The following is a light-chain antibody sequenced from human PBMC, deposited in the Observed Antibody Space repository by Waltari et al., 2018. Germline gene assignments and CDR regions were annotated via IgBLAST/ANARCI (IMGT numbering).Light chain of an antibody. CDR2: DVS. J-gene: IGLJ2*01. CDR3: CSYASGNSVI. V-gene: IGLV2-14*03. Sequence: QSALTQPASASGSPGQSITLSCSGSTSDIGYYDSVSWYPQYPGKAPKFIIYDVSRRPSGVSDRFSGSKSGNTASLTISGLQVEDEADYYCCSYASGNSVIFGGGTRVTVL. CDR1: TSDIGYYDS.